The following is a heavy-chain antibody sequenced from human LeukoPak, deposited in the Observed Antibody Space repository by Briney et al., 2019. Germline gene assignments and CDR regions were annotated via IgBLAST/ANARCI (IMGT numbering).Heavy chain of an antibody. D-gene: IGHD3-10*01. CDR1: SDSIITNDW. J-gene: IGHJ5*02. V-gene: IGHV4-4*02. CDR2: IHQGGTT. CDR3: ANYASGTYRFDP. Sequence: SETLSLTCAVSSDSIITNDWWNWVRQSPGKGLEWIGEIHQGGTTHYSPSLKSRITMSMDKSKNQISLRLNSVTAADTAVYYCANYASGTYRFDPWGQGTLVTVSS.